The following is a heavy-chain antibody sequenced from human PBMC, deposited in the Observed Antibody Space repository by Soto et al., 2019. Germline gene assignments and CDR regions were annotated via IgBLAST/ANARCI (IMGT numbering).Heavy chain of an antibody. CDR3: ARNRGVSYADAFDI. CDR2: IYYSGST. J-gene: IGHJ3*02. D-gene: IGHD1-26*01. CDR1: GYSISSSNW. Sequence: VQLQESGPGLVKPSDTLSLTCAVSGYSISSSNWWGWIRQPPGKGLERIGYIYYSGSTYYNPSLKSRVTMSVDTAKNQFSLKLSSVTAVDTAVYYCARNRGVSYADAFDIWGQGTMVTVSS. V-gene: IGHV4-28*01.